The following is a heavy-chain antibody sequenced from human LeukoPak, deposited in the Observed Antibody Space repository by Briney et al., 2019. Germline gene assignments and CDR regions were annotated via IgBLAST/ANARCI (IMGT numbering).Heavy chain of an antibody. V-gene: IGHV4-59*08. CDR1: GGSLSTHH. CDR2: ISDSGST. D-gene: IGHD2-2*01. CDR3: ARHDCSSTSCYFVGEVDNWFDP. J-gene: IGHJ5*02. Sequence: SETLSLTCVVSGGSLSTHHWSWIRQSPGRGLEWIGYISDSGSTNYNPSLKSRVTISVDTSKNQFSLKLSSVTAADTAVYYCARHDCSSTSCYFVGEVDNWFDPWGQGTLVTVSS.